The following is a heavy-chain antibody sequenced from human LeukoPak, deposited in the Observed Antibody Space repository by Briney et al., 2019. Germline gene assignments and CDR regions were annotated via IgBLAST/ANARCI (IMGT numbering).Heavy chain of an antibody. D-gene: IGHD3-10*01. CDR3: AREVYYYGSGSLGLDAFDI. J-gene: IGHJ3*02. CDR2: IYTSGST. V-gene: IGHV4-61*02. Sequence: SETLSLTCTVSGGSISSGSYYWSWIRQPAGKGLEWIGRIYTSGSTNYNPSLKSRVTISVDTSKNQFSLKLSSVTAADTAVYYCAREVYYYGSGSLGLDAFDIWGQGTMVTVSS. CDR1: GGSISSGSYY.